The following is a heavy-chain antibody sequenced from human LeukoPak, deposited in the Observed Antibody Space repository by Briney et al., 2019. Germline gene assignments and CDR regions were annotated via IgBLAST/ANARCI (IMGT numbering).Heavy chain of an antibody. Sequence: PSETLSLTCTVSGGSISSYYWSWVRQPPGKGLEWIGYLYGGRTHYNPSLKSRVIISVDTSKNQFSLNLNSVTAADTAVYYCARDEYDFWSGYPPFWGQGTLVTVSS. D-gene: IGHD3-3*01. J-gene: IGHJ4*02. CDR2: LYGGRT. V-gene: IGHV4-59*12. CDR3: ARDEYDFWSGYPPF. CDR1: GGSISSYY.